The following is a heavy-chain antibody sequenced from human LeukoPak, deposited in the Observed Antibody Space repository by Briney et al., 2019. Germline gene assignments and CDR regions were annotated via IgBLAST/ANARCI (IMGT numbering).Heavy chain of an antibody. V-gene: IGHV4-39*01. CDR3: TRGSIAYYYMDV. Sequence: PSETLSLTCTVSGGSISSSSYYWGWIRQPPGKGLEWIGSIYYSGSTYYNPSLKSRVTISVDTSKNQFSLKLSSVTAADTAVYYCTRGSIAYYYMDVWGKGTTVTVSS. CDR2: IYYSGST. CDR1: GGSISSSSYY. J-gene: IGHJ6*03. D-gene: IGHD3-22*01.